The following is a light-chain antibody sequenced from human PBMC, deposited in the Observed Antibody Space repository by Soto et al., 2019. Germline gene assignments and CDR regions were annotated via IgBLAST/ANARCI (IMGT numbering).Light chain of an antibody. V-gene: IGLV4-69*01. CDR3: QTWDTGIRV. J-gene: IGLJ2*01. CDR1: SGHSIYV. Sequence: QLVLTQSPSASASLGASVKLTCTLSSGHSIYVIAWHQQQPEKGPRFLMKLNSDGSHSKGDGIPDRFSGSSSGAERYLTISSLQSEDEADYYCQTWDTGIRVFGGGTKLTVL. CDR2: LNSDGSH.